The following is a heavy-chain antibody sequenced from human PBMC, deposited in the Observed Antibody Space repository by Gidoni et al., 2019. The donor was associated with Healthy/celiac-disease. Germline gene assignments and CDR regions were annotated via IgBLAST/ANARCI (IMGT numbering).Heavy chain of an antibody. Sequence: QLQLQESGPGLVKPSETLSLTCTVSGGSISSSSYYWGWIRQPPGKGLEWIGSIYYSGSTYYNPSLKSRVTISVDTSKNQFSLKLSSVTAADTAVYYCARHSEDSSSVVDYWGQGTLVTVSS. CDR1: GGSISSSSYY. CDR2: IYYSGST. D-gene: IGHD6-6*01. J-gene: IGHJ4*02. CDR3: ARHSEDSSSVVDY. V-gene: IGHV4-39*01.